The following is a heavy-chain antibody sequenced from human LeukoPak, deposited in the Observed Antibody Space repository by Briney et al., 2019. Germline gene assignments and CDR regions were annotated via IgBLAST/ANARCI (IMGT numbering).Heavy chain of an antibody. D-gene: IGHD2-21*02. CDR3: ASGPVTEGGYYFDY. J-gene: IGHJ4*02. CDR2: IIPIFGTA. CDR1: GGTFSSYA. V-gene: IGHV1-69*13. Sequence: GASVKVSCKASGGTFSSYAISWVRQAPGQGLEWMGGIIPIFGTANYAQKFQGRVTITADESTSTAYMELSSLKSEDTAVYYCASGPVTEGGYYFDYWGQGTLVTVSS.